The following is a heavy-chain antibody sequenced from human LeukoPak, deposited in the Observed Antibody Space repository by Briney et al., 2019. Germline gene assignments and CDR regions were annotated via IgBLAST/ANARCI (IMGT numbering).Heavy chain of an antibody. Sequence: PGGSLRLSCAASGFNFSTYPMHWVRQAPSKGLEWVAVISYDGINEYYADSVKGRFTISRDNAKNSLYLQMNSLRAEDTAVYYCARDRGLEQAFDIWGQGTMVTVSS. V-gene: IGHV3-30*04. CDR3: ARDRGLEQAFDI. CDR1: GFNFSTYP. CDR2: ISYDGINE. D-gene: IGHD1/OR15-1a*01. J-gene: IGHJ3*02.